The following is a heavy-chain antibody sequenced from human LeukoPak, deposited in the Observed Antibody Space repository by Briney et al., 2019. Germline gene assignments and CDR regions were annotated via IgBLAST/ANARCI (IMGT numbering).Heavy chain of an antibody. CDR1: GGSISSHY. Sequence: VKPSETLSLTCTVSGGSISSHYWSWIRQPPGKGLEWIGYIYYSGSTYYNPSLKSRVTISVDTSKNQFSLKLSSVTAADTAVYYCARAPDCSSTSCYTGYYYYMDVWGKGTTVTVSS. CDR2: IYYSGST. CDR3: ARAPDCSSTSCYTGYYYYMDV. V-gene: IGHV4-59*11. J-gene: IGHJ6*03. D-gene: IGHD2-2*02.